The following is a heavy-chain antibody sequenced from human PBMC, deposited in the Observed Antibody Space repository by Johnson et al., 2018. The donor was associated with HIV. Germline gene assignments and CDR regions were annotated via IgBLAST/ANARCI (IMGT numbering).Heavy chain of an antibody. Sequence: QVQLLESGGGLVQPGGSLTLSCAASGFIFSHAWMSWVRQAPGKGLEWVSYISSSGSTIYYADSVKGRFTISRDNAKNSLYLQMNSLTADDTAMYYCARGSLTDDSFAEWGQGTMVTVSS. J-gene: IGHJ3*01. CDR2: ISSSGSTI. CDR3: ARGSLTDDSFAE. CDR1: GFIFSHAW. V-gene: IGHV3-11*04.